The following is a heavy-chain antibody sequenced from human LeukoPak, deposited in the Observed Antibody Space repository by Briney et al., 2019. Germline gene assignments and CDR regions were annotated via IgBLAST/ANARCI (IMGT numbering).Heavy chain of an antibody. CDR1: GFTFDDHA. Sequence: GGSLRLSCAASGFTFDDHAMHWVRQAPGKGLEWVSGISWNSGSIAYADSVRGRFTISRDNVKNSLFLELNSLRPEDTALYYCAKDSSSGGHYFDYWGQGTLLTVSS. J-gene: IGHJ4*02. CDR3: AKDSSSGGHYFDY. V-gene: IGHV3-9*01. CDR2: ISWNSGSI. D-gene: IGHD6-6*01.